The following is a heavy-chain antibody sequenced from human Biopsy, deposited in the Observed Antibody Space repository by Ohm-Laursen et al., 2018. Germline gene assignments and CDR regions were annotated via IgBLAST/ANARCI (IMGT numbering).Heavy chain of an antibody. Sequence: APVKVSCKASGDSFTSYAIGWVRQAPGQGLEWMGWINAKTGDTNYAQKFQGRVTMTRDTSISTAYVDLSSLRSDDTAVYYCTRGGYYYDSLAYYYWFDPWGQGTLVTVSS. D-gene: IGHD3-22*01. CDR3: TRGGYYYDSLAYYYWFDP. CDR2: INAKTGDT. J-gene: IGHJ5*02. CDR1: GDSFTSYA. V-gene: IGHV1-2*02.